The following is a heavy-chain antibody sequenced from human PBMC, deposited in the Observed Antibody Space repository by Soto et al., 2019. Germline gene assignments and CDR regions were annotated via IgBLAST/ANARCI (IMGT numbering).Heavy chain of an antibody. CDR2: IIPFFGTA. D-gene: IGHD3-10*01. CDR1: GYTFTSYG. Sequence: SVKVSCKASGYTFTSYGISWVRQAPGQGLEWMGWIIPFFGTANYAQKFQGRVTITADESTSTAYMELSSLRSEDTAVYYCARGATMVRGVPYYYYGMDVWGQGTTVTVS. V-gene: IGHV1-69*13. J-gene: IGHJ6*02. CDR3: ARGATMVRGVPYYYYGMDV.